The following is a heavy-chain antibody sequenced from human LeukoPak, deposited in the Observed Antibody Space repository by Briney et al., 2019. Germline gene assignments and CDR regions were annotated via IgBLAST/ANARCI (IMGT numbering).Heavy chain of an antibody. D-gene: IGHD2-2*01. Sequence: SETLSLTCTVSGGSISSYYWSWIRQPPGKGLEWIGYIYYSGSTNYNPSLKSRVTISVDTSKNQFSLKLSSVTAADTAVYYCARDISGYCSSTSCYGYYYYGMDVWGQGTTVTVSS. CDR2: IYYSGST. V-gene: IGHV4-59*01. J-gene: IGHJ6*02. CDR1: GGSISSYY. CDR3: ARDISGYCSSTSCYGYYYYGMDV.